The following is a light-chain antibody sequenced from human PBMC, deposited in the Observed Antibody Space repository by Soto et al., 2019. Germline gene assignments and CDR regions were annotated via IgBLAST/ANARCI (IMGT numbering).Light chain of an antibody. V-gene: IGKV2-28*01. Sequence: DIVMTQSPLSLPVTPGEPASISCRSSQSLLYSNGYNYLDWYLQKPGQSPQLLIYLGSYRASGVPDRFSGSGSGTDFTLKISRVEAEDVGVYYCMQALQTPLYTFGQGTKLEI. CDR3: MQALQTPLYT. CDR1: QSLLYSNGYNY. J-gene: IGKJ2*01. CDR2: LGS.